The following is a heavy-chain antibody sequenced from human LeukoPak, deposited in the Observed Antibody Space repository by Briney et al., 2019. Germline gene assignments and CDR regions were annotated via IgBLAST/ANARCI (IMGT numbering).Heavy chain of an antibody. CDR1: GDSINSLDL. D-gene: IGHD3-22*01. CDR3: AGLVGRYSSGLYYYYFDY. V-gene: IGHV4-4*02. J-gene: IGHJ4*02. CDR2: MYLSGTT. Sequence: SETLSLTCTVSGDSINSLDLWSWVRQPPGKGLEWIGEMYLSGTTHSNPSVKSRVTISIDKSKNQIFLNLSSVTAADTAVYYCAGLVGRYSSGLYYYYFDYWGQGTLVTVSS.